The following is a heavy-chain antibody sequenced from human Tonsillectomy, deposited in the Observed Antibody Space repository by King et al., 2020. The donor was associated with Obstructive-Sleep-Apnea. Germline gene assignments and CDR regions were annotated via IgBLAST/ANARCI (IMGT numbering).Heavy chain of an antibody. Sequence: VQLVESGGGVVQPGRSLRLSCAASVFTFNTYAMQWVRQAPGRGLEGGAVISNDGSNKYYADSVKGRFTISRDNSKNTLYMQMNSLSAEDTAVYYFDRYGDSLTCYPGFGGMDVWRQGTTVTVFS. CDR1: VFTFNTYA. CDR2: ISNDGSNK. J-gene: IGHJ6*02. CDR3: DRYGDSLTCYPGFGGMDV. V-gene: IGHV3-30*04. D-gene: IGHD3-9*01.